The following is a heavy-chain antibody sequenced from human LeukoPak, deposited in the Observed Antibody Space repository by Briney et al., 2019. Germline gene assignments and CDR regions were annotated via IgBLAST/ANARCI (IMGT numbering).Heavy chain of an antibody. D-gene: IGHD2-2*01. CDR1: GGSISSGAYY. Sequence: PSQTLSLTCTVSGGSISSGAYYWSWIRQPAGKGLEWIGRIYTSGSSDYRSTSYNPSLNSRATLSIDTSKRHFSLTLSSVTAADTAIYYCATARTSCSSSTCGMAFDIWGQGTMVTVSS. J-gene: IGHJ3*02. CDR3: ATARTSCSSSTCGMAFDI. V-gene: IGHV4-61*02. CDR2: IYTSGSSDYRST.